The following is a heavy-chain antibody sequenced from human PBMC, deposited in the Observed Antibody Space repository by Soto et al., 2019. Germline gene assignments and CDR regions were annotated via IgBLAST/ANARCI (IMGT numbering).Heavy chain of an antibody. CDR2: IYHSGST. D-gene: IGHD2-8*01. CDR1: GGSISIGGYS. CDR3: ARANRMVYEKSYYFDY. V-gene: IGHV4-30-2*01. J-gene: IGHJ4*02. Sequence: PSEPLSLTCAVSGGSISIGGYSWSWIRQPPGKGLELIGYIYHSGSTYYNPSLKRRVTISVDRSKNQSSLKLSSVPAADTAVYYCARANRMVYEKSYYFDYWGQGTLVTVSS.